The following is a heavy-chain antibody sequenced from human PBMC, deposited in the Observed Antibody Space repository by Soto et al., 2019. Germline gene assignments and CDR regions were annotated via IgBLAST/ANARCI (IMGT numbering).Heavy chain of an antibody. D-gene: IGHD6-13*01. CDR2: IYPGDSDT. J-gene: IGHJ6*02. V-gene: IGHV5-51*01. Sequence: EVQLVQSGAEVKKPGESLKISYKGSGYSFTSYWIGWVRQMPGKGLECMGIIYPGDSDTRYSPSFQGQVTISADKSISTAYLQWSSMTASDTAMYYCARTAAAGKYYYGMDVWGQGTTVTVSS. CDR3: ARTAAAGKYYYGMDV. CDR1: GYSFTSYW.